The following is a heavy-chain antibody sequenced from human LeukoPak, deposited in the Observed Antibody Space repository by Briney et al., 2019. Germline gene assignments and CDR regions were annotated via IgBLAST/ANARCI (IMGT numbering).Heavy chain of an antibody. Sequence: ASVKVSCKASGYTFTGYYMHWVRQAPGQGLEWMGWINPNSGGTNYAQKFQGRVTMTRDTSISTAYMELSRLRSDDTAVYYCARGIPRSGYSYGPAYFDYWGHGTLVTVSS. CDR2: INPNSGGT. CDR1: GYTFTGYY. D-gene: IGHD5-18*01. J-gene: IGHJ4*01. V-gene: IGHV1-2*02. CDR3: ARGIPRSGYSYGPAYFDY.